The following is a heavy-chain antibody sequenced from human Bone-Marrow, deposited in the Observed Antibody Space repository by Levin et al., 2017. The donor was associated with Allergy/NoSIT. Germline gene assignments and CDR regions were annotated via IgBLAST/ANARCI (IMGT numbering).Heavy chain of an antibody. CDR1: GFTFSSYS. D-gene: IGHD6-19*01. CDR2: ISSSSSYI. Sequence: GESLKISCAASGFTFSSYSMNWVRQAPGKGLEWVSSISSSSSYIYYADSVKGRFTISRDNAKNSLYLQMNSLRAEDTAVYYCARDFLTVAGTNPWFDPWGQGTLVTVSS. J-gene: IGHJ5*02. V-gene: IGHV3-21*01. CDR3: ARDFLTVAGTNPWFDP.